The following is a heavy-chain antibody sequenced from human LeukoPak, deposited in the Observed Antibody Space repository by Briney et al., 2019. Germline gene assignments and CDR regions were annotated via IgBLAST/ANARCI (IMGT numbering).Heavy chain of an antibody. J-gene: IGHJ4*02. Sequence: GGSPRLSCAASGFTFSSYSMNWVRQAPGKGLEWVSYISSSSSTIYYADSVKGRFTISRDNAKNSLYLQMNSLRAEDTAVYYCARGAGIAAAGIGGDYWGQGTLVTVSS. CDR3: ARGAGIAAAGIGGDY. V-gene: IGHV3-48*04. CDR1: GFTFSSYS. D-gene: IGHD6-13*01. CDR2: ISSSSSTI.